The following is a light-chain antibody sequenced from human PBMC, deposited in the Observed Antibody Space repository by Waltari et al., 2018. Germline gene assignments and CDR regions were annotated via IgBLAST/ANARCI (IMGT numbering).Light chain of an antibody. J-gene: IGLJ3*02. CDR3: LLYMGSGIWV. CDR1: SGSISTPSY. CDR2: KVN. Sequence: QTVVTQEPSLSVSPGGTVTLTCALSSGSISTPSYASWYKQSPGQPPRTLVYKVNSRSSCVPDRFSGSSLGNTAFLTIPGAQADDESDCYCLLYMGSGIWVFGGGTRLTVL. V-gene: IGLV8-61*01.